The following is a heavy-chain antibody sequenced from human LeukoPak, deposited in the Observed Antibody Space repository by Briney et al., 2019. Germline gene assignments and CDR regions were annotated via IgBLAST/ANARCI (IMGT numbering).Heavy chain of an antibody. CDR1: GGSISSGGYY. J-gene: IGHJ4*02. V-gene: IGHV4-31*03. D-gene: IGHD6-6*01. CDR3: AREGHSSSLDY. CDR2: IYYSGST. Sequence: PSETLSLTCTVSGGSISSGGYYWSWIRQHPGKGLEWIGYIYYSGSTYYNPSFKSRVTISVDTSKNQFSLKLSSVTAADTAVYYCAREGHSSSLDYWGQGTLVTVSS.